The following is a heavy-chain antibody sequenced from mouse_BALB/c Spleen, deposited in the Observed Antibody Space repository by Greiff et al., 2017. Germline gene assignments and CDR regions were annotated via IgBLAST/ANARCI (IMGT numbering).Heavy chain of an antibody. V-gene: IGHV14-3*02. J-gene: IGHJ1*01. Sequence: EVKLEESGAELVKPGASVKLSCTASGFNIKDTYMHWVKQRPEQGLEWIGRIDPANGNTKYDPKFQGKATITADTSSNTAYLQLSSLTSEDTAVYYCARKGWYFDVWGAGTTVTVSS. CDR3: ARKGWYFDV. CDR1: GFNIKDTY. CDR2: IDPANGNT.